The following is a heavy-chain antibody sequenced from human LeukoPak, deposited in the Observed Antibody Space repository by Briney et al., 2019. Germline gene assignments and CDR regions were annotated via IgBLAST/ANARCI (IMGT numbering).Heavy chain of an antibody. Sequence: ASVKVSCKASGYTFTGYYMHWVRQAPGQGLEWMGWINPNSGGTNYAQKFQGRVTMTEDTSTDTAYMELSSLRSEDTAVYYCATESGFFRFWSGYFGWFDPWGQGTLVTVSS. J-gene: IGHJ5*02. D-gene: IGHD3-3*01. CDR2: INPNSGGT. CDR3: ATESGFFRFWSGYFGWFDP. V-gene: IGHV1-2*02. CDR1: GYTFTGYY.